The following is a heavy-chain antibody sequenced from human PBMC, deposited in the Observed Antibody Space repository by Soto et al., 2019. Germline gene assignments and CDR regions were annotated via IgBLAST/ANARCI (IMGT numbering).Heavy chain of an antibody. CDR3: AKSVAYYYGSGRLLGQTPYYYYYYGMDV. V-gene: IGHV3-23*01. J-gene: IGHJ6*02. Sequence: GGSLRLSCAATGFTFSSYAMSWVRQAPGKGLEWVSAISGSGGSTYYADSVKGRFTISRDNSKNTLYLQMNSLRVEDTAVYYCAKSVAYYYGSGRLLGQTPYYYYYYGMDVWDQGTTVTVSS. D-gene: IGHD3-10*01. CDR2: ISGSGGST. CDR1: GFTFSSYA.